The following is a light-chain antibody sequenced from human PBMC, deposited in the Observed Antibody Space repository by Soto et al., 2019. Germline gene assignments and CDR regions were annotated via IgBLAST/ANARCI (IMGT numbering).Light chain of an antibody. J-gene: IGKJ4*01. CDR2: GAS. CDR1: QSVSSSY. V-gene: IGKV3-20*01. CDR3: QQDGSSPLT. Sequence: EIVLTQSPGTLSLSPGERATLSCRASQSVSSSYLAWFQQKPGQAPRLLMHGASSRATGIPDRFSGSGSGTDFTLTISRLEPEDFAVYYCQQDGSSPLTFGGGTKVEIK.